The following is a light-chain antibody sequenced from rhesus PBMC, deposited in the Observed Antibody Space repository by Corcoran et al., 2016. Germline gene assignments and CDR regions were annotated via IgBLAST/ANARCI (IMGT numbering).Light chain of an antibody. CDR3: AELVDSLSVYI. Sequence: QSVLTQPPSASEAARKSVTISCYGSGPNIGSSSVSWYQQLPGTPPKLLIYYNEQRASGVSDRFSASRSGTAASLAISGLQTADEADYYCAELVDSLSVYIFGAGTRLTVL. J-gene: IGLJ1*01. CDR1: GPNIGSSS. V-gene: IGLV1-60*01. CDR2: YNE.